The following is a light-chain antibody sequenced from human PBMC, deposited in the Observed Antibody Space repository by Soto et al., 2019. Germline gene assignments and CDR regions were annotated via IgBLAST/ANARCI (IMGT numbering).Light chain of an antibody. CDR1: SSDVGSYNL. J-gene: IGLJ1*01. CDR2: DVS. V-gene: IGLV2-14*02. CDR3: SSYTSSSTLGV. Sequence: QSALTQPASVSGSPGQSITISCTGTSSDVGSYNLISWYRQHPGKAPKLMIYDVSNRPSGVSNRFSGSKSGNTASLTISGLQAEDEADYYCSSYTSSSTLGVFGTGTKVTVL.